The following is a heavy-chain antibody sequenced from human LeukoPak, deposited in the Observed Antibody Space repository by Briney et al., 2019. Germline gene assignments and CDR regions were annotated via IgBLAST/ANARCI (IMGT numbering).Heavy chain of an antibody. J-gene: IGHJ6*02. V-gene: IGHV4-59*13. CDR1: GGSISSYY. Sequence: SETLSFTCTVSGGSISSYYWSWIRQPPGEGLEWIGYASDSGNTNYNPSLKRRVTISVDTSKNQFSLKLSSVTAADTAVYYCARDGSTFTSGAMDVWGRGTTVTVSS. CDR3: ARDGSTFTSGAMDV. D-gene: IGHD3-3*02. CDR2: ASDSGNT.